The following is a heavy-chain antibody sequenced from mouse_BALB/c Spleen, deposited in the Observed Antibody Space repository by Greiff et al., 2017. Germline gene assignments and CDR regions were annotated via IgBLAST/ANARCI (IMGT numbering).Heavy chain of an antibody. V-gene: IGHV1-18*01. CDR3: ARQLGYAMDY. CDR1: GYTFTDYN. Sequence: EVKLVESGPELVKPGASVKIPCKASGYTFTDYNMDWVKQSHGKSLEWIGDINPNNGGTIYNQKFKGKATLTVDKSSSTAYMELRSLTSEDTAVYYCARQLGYAMDYWGQGTSVTVSS. D-gene: IGHD3-1*01. J-gene: IGHJ4*01. CDR2: INPNNGGT.